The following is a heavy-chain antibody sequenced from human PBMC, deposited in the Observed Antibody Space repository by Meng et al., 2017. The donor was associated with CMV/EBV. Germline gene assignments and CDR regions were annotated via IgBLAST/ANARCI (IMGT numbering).Heavy chain of an antibody. CDR2: IYHSGST. J-gene: IGHJ4*02. CDR3: ARYSSSWSPYFDY. CDR1: GGSISSGGYS. V-gene: IGHV4-30-2*01. Sequence: VSGGSISSGGYSWSWSRQPPGKGLEWIGYIYHSGSTYYNPSLKSRVTISVDRSKNQFSLKLSSVTAADTAVYYCARYSSSWSPYFDYWGQGTLVTVSS. D-gene: IGHD6-13*01.